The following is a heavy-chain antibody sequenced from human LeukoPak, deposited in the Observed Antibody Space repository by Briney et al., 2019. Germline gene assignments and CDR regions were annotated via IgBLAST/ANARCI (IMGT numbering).Heavy chain of an antibody. D-gene: IGHD6-13*01. J-gene: IGHJ4*02. CDR2: ISGSGGST. CDR1: GFTFSSYA. Sequence: GGSLRLSCAASGFTFSSYAMSWVRQAPGKGLEWVSAISGSGGSTYYADSVKGRFTISRDNSKNTLYLQMNSRRAEDTAVYYCAKDSPAYSSSWYYYFDYWGQGTLVTVSS. V-gene: IGHV3-23*01. CDR3: AKDSPAYSSSWYYYFDY.